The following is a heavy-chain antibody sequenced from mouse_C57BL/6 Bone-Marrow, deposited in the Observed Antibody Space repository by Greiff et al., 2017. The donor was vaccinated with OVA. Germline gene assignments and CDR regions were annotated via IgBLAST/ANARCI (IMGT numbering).Heavy chain of an antibody. CDR1: GYAFSSSW. J-gene: IGHJ2*01. Sequence: VQLQQSGPELVKPGASVKISCKASGYAFSSSWMNWVKQRPGKGLEWIGRIYPGDGDTNYNGKFKGKATLTADKSSSTAYMQLSSLTSEDSAVYFCARKEAYSPFDYWGQGTTLTVSS. CDR3: ARKEAYSPFDY. V-gene: IGHV1-82*01. CDR2: IYPGDGDT. D-gene: IGHD2-12*01.